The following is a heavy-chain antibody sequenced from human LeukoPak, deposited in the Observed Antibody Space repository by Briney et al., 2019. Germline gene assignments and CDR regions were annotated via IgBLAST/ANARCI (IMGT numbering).Heavy chain of an antibody. CDR2: INPSGSST. V-gene: IGHV1-46*01. CDR3: ARVGTQPSTDY. Sequence: ASVKVSCKASGYTFTSYYMHWVRQAPGQGLEWMGIINPSGSSTSYAQKFQGRVTITADKSTSTAYMELSSLRSEDTAVYYCARVGTQPSTDYWGQGTLVTVSS. CDR1: GYTFTSYY. D-gene: IGHD1-1*01. J-gene: IGHJ4*02.